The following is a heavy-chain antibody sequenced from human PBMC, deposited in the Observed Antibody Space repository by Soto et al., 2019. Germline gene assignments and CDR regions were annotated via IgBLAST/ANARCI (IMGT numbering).Heavy chain of an antibody. CDR2: ISGSGGNT. CDR1: GFTFSSYA. V-gene: IGHV3-23*01. J-gene: IGHJ4*02. Sequence: GGSLRLSCAASGFTFSSYAMSWVRQAPGKGLEWVSAISGSGGNTYYADSVKGRFTISRDNSKNTLYLQMNSLRVEDSAVYYCAKDNAIFDYWGQGTLVTVSS. CDR3: AKDNAIFDY. D-gene: IGHD3-9*01.